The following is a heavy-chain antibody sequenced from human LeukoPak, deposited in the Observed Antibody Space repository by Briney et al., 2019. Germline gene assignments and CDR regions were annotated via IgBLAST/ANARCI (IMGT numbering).Heavy chain of an antibody. V-gene: IGHV4-31*03. D-gene: IGHD6-6*01. Sequence: SETLTLTCTVSGGSISSGNYYWSWIRQHPGKGLEWIAYIYYTGSAYYNESLKSRVLISVDTSKNQFSLNLNSVTAADTAVYYCARISAELVEIFDPWGQGTLVTVSS. CDR1: GGSISSGNYY. CDR2: IYYTGSA. J-gene: IGHJ5*02. CDR3: ARISAELVEIFDP.